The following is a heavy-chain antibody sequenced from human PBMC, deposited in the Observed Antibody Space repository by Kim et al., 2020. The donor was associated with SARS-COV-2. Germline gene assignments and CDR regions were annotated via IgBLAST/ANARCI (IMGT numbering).Heavy chain of an antibody. V-gene: IGHV4-30-2*05. Sequence: YYNPSLKSRVTISVVTSKNQFSLKLSSVPAADTAVYYCASATTRWLSMPWWGQGTLVTVSS. J-gene: IGHJ4*02. CDR3: ASATTRWLSMPW. D-gene: IGHD3-22*01.